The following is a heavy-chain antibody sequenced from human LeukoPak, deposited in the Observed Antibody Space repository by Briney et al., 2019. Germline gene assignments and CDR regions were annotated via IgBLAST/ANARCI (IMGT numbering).Heavy chain of an antibody. Sequence: GGSLRLSCVGSGFSFDNNAMTWVRQAPGNGLEWVSSTTASAGTTDYAASVKGRFAISRDNSKNTLYLQINSLRADDTAVYYCARSAGAWYGYDYWGQGNLVIVS. CDR3: ARSAGAWYGYDY. D-gene: IGHD5-18*01. J-gene: IGHJ4*02. CDR1: GFSFDNNA. V-gene: IGHV3-23*01. CDR2: TTASAGTT.